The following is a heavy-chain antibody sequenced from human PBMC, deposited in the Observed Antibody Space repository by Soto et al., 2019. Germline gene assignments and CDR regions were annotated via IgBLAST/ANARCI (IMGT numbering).Heavy chain of an antibody. D-gene: IGHD3-3*01. CDR2: ISAYNGNT. CDR3: ARLGFLEWLLYTYYYYGIDV. Sequence: ASVKVSCKASGYTFTSYGISWVRQAPGQGLEWMGWISAYNGNTNYAQKLQGRVTMTTDTSTSTAYMELRSLRSDDTAVYYCARLGFLEWLLYTYYYYGIDVWGQGTTVTVSS. J-gene: IGHJ6*02. V-gene: IGHV1-18*04. CDR1: GYTFTSYG.